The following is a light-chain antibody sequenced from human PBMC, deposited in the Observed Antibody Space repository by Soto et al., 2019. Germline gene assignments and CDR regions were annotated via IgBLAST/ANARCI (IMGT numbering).Light chain of an antibody. J-gene: IGKJ1*01. CDR3: QQYSDSPRT. CDR1: QSVSNNY. V-gene: IGKV3-20*01. Sequence: ETVLTQSPGTLSLSPGERATLSCRASQSVSNNYLAWYQQRPGQAPSLLIFDASTRATGIPDRFSGSGSGTDFTLTISRLEPEDFAVYYCQQYSDSPRTFGQGTKVEIK. CDR2: DAS.